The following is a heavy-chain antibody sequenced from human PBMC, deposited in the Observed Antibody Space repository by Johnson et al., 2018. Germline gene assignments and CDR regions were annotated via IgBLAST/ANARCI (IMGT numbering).Heavy chain of an antibody. Sequence: QVQLVESGGGLVQPGGSLRLSCAASGFTFSSYSMNWVRQAPGKGLEWVELMAYDGSNKYYTDPVKGRFTITRDNSKNTLYLQMNSLSTDDSSSDYCGRGGRGGEVREAFCIGGKGTKFIVSS. CDR3: GRGGRGGEVREAFCI. CDR2: MAYDGSNK. CDR1: GFTFSSYS. V-gene: IGHV3-30*03. D-gene: IGHD1-26*01. J-gene: IGHJ3*02.